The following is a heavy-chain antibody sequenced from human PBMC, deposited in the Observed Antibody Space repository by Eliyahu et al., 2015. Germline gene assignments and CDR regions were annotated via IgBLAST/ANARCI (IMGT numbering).Heavy chain of an antibody. CDR1: GGSIXSXNFX. V-gene: IGHV4-39*01. CDR2: IYYXGTS. J-gene: IGHJ4*02. CDR3: GRLRDPGYSFQSPTEY. D-gene: IGHD3-10*01. Sequence: QLQLQESGPGLVKPSETLSXICTVXGGSIXSXNFXWGWIRQSXGKGLEWIGSIYYXGTSYYNPFLEGRLNISLDKSKNQFFLKLTSVTAADTAVYYCGRLRDPGYSFQSPTEYWGQGTLVTVSS.